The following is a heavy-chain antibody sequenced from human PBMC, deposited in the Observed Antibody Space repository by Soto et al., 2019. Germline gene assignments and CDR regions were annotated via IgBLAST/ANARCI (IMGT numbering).Heavy chain of an antibody. Sequence: SETLSLTCTVSGGSISSGGYYWSWIRQHPGKGLEWIGYIYYSGSTYYNPSLKSRVTISVDTSKNQFSLKLSSVTAADTAVYYYARAPIILVPVARPHNYYYYGTDVYGHGTTITVS. CDR2: IYYSGST. V-gene: IGHV4-31*03. D-gene: IGHD2-2*01. CDR3: ARAPIILVPVARPHNYYYYGTDV. CDR1: GGSISSGGYY. J-gene: IGHJ6*02.